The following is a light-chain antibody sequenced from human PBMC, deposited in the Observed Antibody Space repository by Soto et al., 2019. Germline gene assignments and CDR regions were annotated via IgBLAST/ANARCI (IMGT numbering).Light chain of an antibody. CDR3: SSYSSSTTVV. Sequence: QSVLTQPASVSGSPGQSITISYTGTSSDIGGYNYVSWYQHHPGKAPKLMIYEVSNRPSGVSNRFSGSKSGNTASLTISGLQADDEADYYCSSYSSSTTVVFGGGTKLTVL. CDR2: EVS. CDR1: SSDIGGYNY. V-gene: IGLV2-14*01. J-gene: IGLJ2*01.